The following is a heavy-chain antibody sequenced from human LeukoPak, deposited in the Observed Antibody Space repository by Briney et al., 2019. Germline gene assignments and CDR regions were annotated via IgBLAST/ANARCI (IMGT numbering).Heavy chain of an antibody. D-gene: IGHD3-22*01. CDR3: ANGGAYQYETSGYYQVHAFDM. Sequence: PGGSLRLSCAASGFTFSSYAMSWVRQAPGKGLEWVSSVSVGGSTYYADSVKGHFTISRDNSKNTLYLQMNSLRAEDTAVYYCANGGAYQYETSGYYQVHAFDMWGQGTMVTVSS. CDR2: VSVGGST. CDR1: GFTFSSYA. J-gene: IGHJ3*02. V-gene: IGHV3-23*01.